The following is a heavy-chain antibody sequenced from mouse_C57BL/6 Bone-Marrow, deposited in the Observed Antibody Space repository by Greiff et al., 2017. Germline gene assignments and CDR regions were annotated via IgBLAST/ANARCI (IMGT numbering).Heavy chain of an antibody. CDR2: IDPSDSET. V-gene: IGHV1-52*01. CDR1: GYTFTSYW. CDR3: ARGCFYAMDY. Sequence: QVQLQQPGAELVRPGSSVKLSCKASGYTFTSYWMHWVKQRPIQGLEWIGNIDPSDSETHYNQKFKDKATLPVDKSSSTAYMQLSSLTSEDSAVYYCARGCFYAMDYWGQGTSVTVSS. J-gene: IGHJ4*01.